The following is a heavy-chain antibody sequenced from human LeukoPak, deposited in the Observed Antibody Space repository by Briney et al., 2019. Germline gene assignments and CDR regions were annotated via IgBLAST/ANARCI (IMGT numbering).Heavy chain of an antibody. J-gene: IGHJ4*02. CDR3: ARGLRRWLLGPFDY. Sequence: SETLSLTCAVYGGSFSGYYWSWIRQPAGKGLEWIGEIKHSGSTNYNPSLKSRVTLSVDTSNNQFSLKLSSVTAADTAVHYCARGLRRWLLGPFDYWGQGTLVTVSS. D-gene: IGHD5-24*01. CDR2: IKHSGST. V-gene: IGHV4-34*01. CDR1: GGSFSGYY.